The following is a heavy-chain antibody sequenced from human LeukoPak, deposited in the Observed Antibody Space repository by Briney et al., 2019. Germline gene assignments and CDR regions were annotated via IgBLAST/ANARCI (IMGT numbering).Heavy chain of an antibody. D-gene: IGHD6-6*01. CDR3: ARFDRSSSPFAY. CDR2: IYYSGTT. V-gene: IGHV4-59*08. Sequence: PSETLSLTCTVSGDSISTYYWNWIRQPPGKGLEWIGYIYYSGTTNYNPSLKSRVTISVDTSKNQFSLKLSSVTAADTAVYYWARFDRSSSPFAYWGRGTLVSVPS. J-gene: IGHJ4*02. CDR1: GDSISTYY.